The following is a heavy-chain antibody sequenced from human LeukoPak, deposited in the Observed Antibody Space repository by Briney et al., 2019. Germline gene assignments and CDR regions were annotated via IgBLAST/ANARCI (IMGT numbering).Heavy chain of an antibody. CDR1: GFTFSSYG. CDR2: IRYDGSNK. CDR3: ARDPRGPTGYDHSGRDTFDY. V-gene: IGHV3-30*02. Sequence: QPGGSLRLSCAASGFTFSSYGMHWVRQAPGKGLEWVAFIRYDGSNKYYADSVKGRFTISRDNSKNTLYLQMNSLRGDDTAIYYCARDPRGPTGYDHSGRDTFDYWGQGTLVTVSS. J-gene: IGHJ4*02. D-gene: IGHD3-22*01.